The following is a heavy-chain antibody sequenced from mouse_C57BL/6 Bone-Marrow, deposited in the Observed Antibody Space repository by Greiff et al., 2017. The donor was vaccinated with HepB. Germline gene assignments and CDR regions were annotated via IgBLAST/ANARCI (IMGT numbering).Heavy chain of an antibody. CDR1: GYAFTNYL. V-gene: IGHV1-54*01. CDR3: ARSGGSSYFDY. Sequence: VKLQQSGAELVRPGTSVKVSCKASGYAFTNYLIEWVKQRPGQGLEWIGVINPGSGGTNYNEKFKGKATLTADKSSSTAYMQLSSLTSEDSAVYFCARSGGSSYFDYWGQGTTLTVSS. J-gene: IGHJ2*01. D-gene: IGHD1-1*01. CDR2: INPGSGGT.